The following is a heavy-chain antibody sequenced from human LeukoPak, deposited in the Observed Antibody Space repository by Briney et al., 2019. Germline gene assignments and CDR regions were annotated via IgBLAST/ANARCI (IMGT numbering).Heavy chain of an antibody. J-gene: IGHJ6*02. Sequence: GASVKVSCKASGYTFSNYGISWLRQAPGQGLEWMGWISAYNGNTNYAQRLQGRVTMTTDTSTSTAYMELRSLRSDDTAVYYCARLVVVAAIRYYGMDVWGQGTTVTVSS. CDR1: GYTFSNYG. CDR3: ARLVVVAAIRYYGMDV. V-gene: IGHV1-18*01. D-gene: IGHD2-15*01. CDR2: ISAYNGNT.